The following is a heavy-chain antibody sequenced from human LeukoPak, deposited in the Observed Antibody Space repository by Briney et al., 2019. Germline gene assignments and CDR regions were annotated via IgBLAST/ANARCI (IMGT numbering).Heavy chain of an antibody. CDR1: GASTSSYY. Sequence: SETLSLTCTVSGASTSSYYWSWIRQPPGKGLEWIGYIYYSGSTNYNPSLKSRVTISLDTSKNQFSLKLSSVTAADTAVYYCARGHYYYGSGSDYWGQGTLVTVSS. J-gene: IGHJ4*02. D-gene: IGHD3-10*01. CDR2: IYYSGST. CDR3: ARGHYYYGSGSDY. V-gene: IGHV4-59*01.